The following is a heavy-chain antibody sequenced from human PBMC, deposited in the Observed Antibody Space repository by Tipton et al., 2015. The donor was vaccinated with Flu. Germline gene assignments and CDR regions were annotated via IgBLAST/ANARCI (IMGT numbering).Heavy chain of an antibody. D-gene: IGHD5-12*01. J-gene: IGHJ4*02. CDR3: AREGVVATSHLDY. V-gene: IGHV4-59*01. Sequence: GLVKPSETLSLICTVSGSSMTDYYWSWIRQPPGKGLEWIGYIYYSGSTYYNPSLKSRATISVDTSKNQFSLKLTSVTAADTAVYYCAREGVVATSHLDYWGQGSLVTVSS. CDR1: GSSMTDYY. CDR2: IYYSGST.